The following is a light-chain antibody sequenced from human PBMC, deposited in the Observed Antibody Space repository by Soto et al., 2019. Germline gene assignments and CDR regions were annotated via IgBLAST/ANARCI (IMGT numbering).Light chain of an antibody. Sequence: QSALTQPASVSGSPGQSITISCTGTSSDVGNYNLVSWYQQFPGKAPKLIIYEGSRRPSGVSNRFSGSKSGNTASLTISGLPAEEQAEYYCFSIAGRFTFHVFGGGTKLTVL. J-gene: IGLJ2*01. CDR3: FSIAGRFTFHV. CDR2: EGS. CDR1: SSDVGNYNL. V-gene: IGLV2-23*03.